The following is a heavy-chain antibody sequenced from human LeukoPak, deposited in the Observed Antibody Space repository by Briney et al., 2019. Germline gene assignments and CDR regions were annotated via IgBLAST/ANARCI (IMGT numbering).Heavy chain of an antibody. D-gene: IGHD3-22*01. J-gene: IGHJ4*02. CDR2: IWYDGSNK. Sequence: PGRPLRLSCAASGFTFSSYGMHWVRQAPGKGLEWVAVIWYDGSNKYYADSVKGRSTISRDNSKNTLYLQMNSLRAGDTAVYYCARDYKAYYYDSILGYWGQGTLVTVSS. V-gene: IGHV3-33*01. CDR3: ARDYKAYYYDSILGY. CDR1: GFTFSSYG.